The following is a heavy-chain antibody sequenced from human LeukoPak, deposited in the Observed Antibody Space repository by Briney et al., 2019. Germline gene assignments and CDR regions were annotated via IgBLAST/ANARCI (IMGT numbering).Heavy chain of an antibody. Sequence: SETLSLTCTVSGGSTGSDYWSWIRQPPGKGLEWIAYAYYSGVTSYNPSLKSRVAISIDTSKNQFSLNLSSVTAADTAVYYCARLSLHCSGGSCYRGAFDSWGQGTLATVSS. J-gene: IGHJ4*02. V-gene: IGHV4-59*08. D-gene: IGHD2-15*01. CDR1: GGSTGSDY. CDR2: AYYSGVT. CDR3: ARLSLHCSGGSCYRGAFDS.